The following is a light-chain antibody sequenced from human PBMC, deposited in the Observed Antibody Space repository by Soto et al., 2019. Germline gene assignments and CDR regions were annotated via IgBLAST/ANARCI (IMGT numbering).Light chain of an antibody. CDR3: QVWGSSSDHWV. Sequence: SYELTQPPSVSVAPGQTARITCGGSNIGGRSVHWYQQKPGQAPILVVYDDRDRPSGIPERFSGSNSGNTATLTISRVEVGDEADYYCQVWGSSSDHWVFGGGTTLTVL. CDR2: DDR. V-gene: IGLV3-21*02. CDR1: NIGGRS. J-gene: IGLJ3*02.